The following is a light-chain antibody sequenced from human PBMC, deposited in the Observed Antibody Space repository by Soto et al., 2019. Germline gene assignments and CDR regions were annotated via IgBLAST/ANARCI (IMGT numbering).Light chain of an antibody. CDR3: SSYRSSTTPYV. CDR1: SSDVGYYNY. CDR2: EVS. Sequence: QSALTQPASVSGSPGQSITISCTGTSSDVGYYNYVSWYQQHPGKAPKLLIYEVSNRPSGVSDRFSGSKSGNTASLTISGLQAEDEADYYCSSYRSSTTPYVFGTGTKVTVL. J-gene: IGLJ1*01. V-gene: IGLV2-14*01.